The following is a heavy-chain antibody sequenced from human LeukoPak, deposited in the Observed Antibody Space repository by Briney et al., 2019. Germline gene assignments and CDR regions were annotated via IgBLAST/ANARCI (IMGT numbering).Heavy chain of an antibody. CDR3: ARDIERVHLWSDY. CDR2: ISSSSVYT. J-gene: IGHJ4*02. Sequence: GGSLRLSCAASGFTFSDYYMSWIRQAPGKGLEWISYISSSSVYTNYADSVKGRFTISRDNSKNSLYLQMDSLRAEDTAVCYCARDIERVHLWSDYWGQGTLVTVSS. V-gene: IGHV3-11*05. CDR1: GFTFSDYY. D-gene: IGHD1-1*01.